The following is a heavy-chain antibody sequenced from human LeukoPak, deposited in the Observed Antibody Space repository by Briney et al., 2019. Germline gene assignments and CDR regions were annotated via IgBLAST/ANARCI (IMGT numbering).Heavy chain of an antibody. CDR2: IWYDGSNK. Sequence: GGSLRLSCAASGFTFSSYGMHWVRPAPGKGLEWVAVIWYDGSNKYYADSVKGRFTISRDNSKNTLYLQMNSLRAEDTAVYYCAREPSTGTTGDYWGQGTLVTVSS. J-gene: IGHJ4*02. V-gene: IGHV3-33*01. CDR1: GFTFSSYG. D-gene: IGHD1-7*01. CDR3: AREPSTGTTGDY.